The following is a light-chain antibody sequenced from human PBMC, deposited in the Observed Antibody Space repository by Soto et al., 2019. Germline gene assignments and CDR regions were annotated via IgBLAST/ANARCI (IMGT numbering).Light chain of an antibody. Sequence: IVLTQSPGTLSLSPGERATLSCRASQSVSSNYLAWYQQKPGQAPRVLIYGASSRATGVPDRFSGSGPGTDFTLTISRLEPEDFAVYYCQQYGNLPLTFGGGTKVEIK. V-gene: IGKV3-20*01. J-gene: IGKJ4*01. CDR1: QSVSSNY. CDR3: QQYGNLPLT. CDR2: GAS.